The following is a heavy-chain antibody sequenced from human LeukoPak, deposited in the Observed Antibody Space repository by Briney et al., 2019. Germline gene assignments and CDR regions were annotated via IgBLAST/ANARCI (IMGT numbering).Heavy chain of an antibody. Sequence: GGSLRLSCAASGFTFSSYAMSWVRQAPGKGLEWVSAISGSGGSTYYADSVKGRFTISRDNSKNTLYLQMNSLRAEDTAVYYCAKVGPGYYYDSSGYTDGRYYYYYMDVWGKGTTVTVSS. CDR1: GFTFSSYA. V-gene: IGHV3-23*01. D-gene: IGHD3-22*01. J-gene: IGHJ6*03. CDR3: AKVGPGYYYDSSGYTDGRYYYYYMDV. CDR2: ISGSGGST.